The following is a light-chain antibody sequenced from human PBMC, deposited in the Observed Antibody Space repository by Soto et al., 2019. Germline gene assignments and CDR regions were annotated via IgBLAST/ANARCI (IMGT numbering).Light chain of an antibody. V-gene: IGKV1-33*01. J-gene: IGKJ3*01. Sequence: DIQMTQSPSSLSASVGDRVTITCQASQDISNYLNWYQQKPGKAPKLLIYDASNLETGVPSRFSGSRSATDFTFTISSLQPEDIATYYCQQYDNLPLTFGPGTKVDIK. CDR1: QDISNY. CDR3: QQYDNLPLT. CDR2: DAS.